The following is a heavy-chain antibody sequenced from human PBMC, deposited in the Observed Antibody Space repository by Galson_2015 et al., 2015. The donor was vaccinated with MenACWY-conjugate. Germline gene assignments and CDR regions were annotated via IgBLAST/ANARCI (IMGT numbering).Heavy chain of an antibody. V-gene: IGHV3-7*01. CDR1: GFTFSNSW. Sequence: PLRLSCATSGFTFSNSWMGWVRQAPGKGLEWVANIKQDGSGKYYVDSVKGRFIISRENAKNSLFLQMDSLRAEDTALYYCARAKEQWLSKTFDLWGQGTMVTVSS. CDR2: IKQDGSGK. J-gene: IGHJ3*01. CDR3: ARAKEQWLSKTFDL. D-gene: IGHD6-19*01.